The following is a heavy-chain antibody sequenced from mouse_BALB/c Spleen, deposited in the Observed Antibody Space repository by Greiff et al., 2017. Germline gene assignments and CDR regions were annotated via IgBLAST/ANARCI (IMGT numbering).Heavy chain of an antibody. CDR2: IWGDGSN. V-gene: IGHV2-6-7*01. Sequence: QVQLQESGPGLVAPSQSLSITCTVSGFSLSGYGVNWVRQPPGKGLEWLGMIWGDGSNDYNSAHKSRLSISNDKSKSHVFLKMNSLHTDDTARYYCASDDYDAMDYWGQGTSVTVSS. CDR1: GFSLSGYG. CDR3: ASDDYDAMDY. J-gene: IGHJ4*01.